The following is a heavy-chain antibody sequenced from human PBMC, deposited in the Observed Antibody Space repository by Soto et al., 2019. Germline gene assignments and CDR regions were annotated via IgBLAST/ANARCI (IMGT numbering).Heavy chain of an antibody. V-gene: IGHV3-21*06. J-gene: IGHJ4*02. CDR1: GFTFTRYS. CDR3: ARESEDLTSNFDY. CDR2: ISSTTNYI. Sequence: GGSLRLSCAASGFTFTRYSMNWVRQAPGKGLEWVSSISSTTNYIYYGGSMKGRFTISRDNAKNSLYLEMNSLRAEDTAVYYCARESEDLTSNFDYWGQGT.